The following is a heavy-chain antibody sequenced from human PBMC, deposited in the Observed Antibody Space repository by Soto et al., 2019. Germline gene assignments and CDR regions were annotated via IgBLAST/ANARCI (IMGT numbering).Heavy chain of an antibody. CDR1: GASFSPYH. D-gene: IGHD3-16*01. J-gene: IGHJ4*02. CDR2: VNLSGNT. Sequence: KTSETLSLTCAIYGASFSPYHWSWIRQSPGKGLEWIGEVNLSGNTYYNPSFKTQVTMSVDASKNQFSLKMGSLTAADTAIYYCARSPTFYNYVWGNSTYWGQGALVTVSS. CDR3: ARSPTFYNYVWGNSTY. V-gene: IGHV4-34*01.